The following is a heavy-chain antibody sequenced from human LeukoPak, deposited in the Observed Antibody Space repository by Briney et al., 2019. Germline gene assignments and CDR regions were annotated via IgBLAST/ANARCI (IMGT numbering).Heavy chain of an antibody. CDR3: ARADGNTMTTVTPDAFDI. CDR2: IKQDGSEK. V-gene: IGHV3-7*03. Sequence: QTGGSLRLSCAASGFTFSTYWMNWVRQAPGKGLEWVANIKQDGSEKYYVDSVKGRFTISRDNAKNSLYLQMNSLRAEDTAVYYCARADGNTMTTVTPDAFDIWGQGTMVTVSS. D-gene: IGHD4-17*01. CDR1: GFTFSTYW. J-gene: IGHJ3*02.